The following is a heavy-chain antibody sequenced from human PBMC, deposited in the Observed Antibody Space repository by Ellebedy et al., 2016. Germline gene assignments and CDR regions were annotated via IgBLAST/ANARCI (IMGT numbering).Heavy chain of an antibody. D-gene: IGHD5-12*01. V-gene: IGHV4-34*01. CDR2: INHSGST. Sequence: SETLSLXCAVYGGSFSGYYWSWIRQPPGKGLEWIGEINHSGSTNYNPSLKSRVTISVDTSKNQFSLKLSSVTAADTAVYYCARARGRIVATRFFDYWGQGTLVTVSS. CDR1: GGSFSGYY. J-gene: IGHJ4*02. CDR3: ARARGRIVATRFFDY.